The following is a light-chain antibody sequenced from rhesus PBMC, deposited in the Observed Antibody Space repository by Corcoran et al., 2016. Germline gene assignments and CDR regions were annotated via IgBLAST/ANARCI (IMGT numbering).Light chain of an antibody. V-gene: IGKV1-25*01. J-gene: IGKJ1*01. CDR3: QPYCCSPWT. CDR1: QGIIHD. Sequence: DIQMTQSPSSLSASVGYRVTITCRASQGIIHDLAWYQQKPGETPKLLIYVASIWQSGIPSRVSGSGSGTDFTLTISMLQPEDFATYYCQPYCCSPWTFGQRTKMEIK. CDR2: VAS.